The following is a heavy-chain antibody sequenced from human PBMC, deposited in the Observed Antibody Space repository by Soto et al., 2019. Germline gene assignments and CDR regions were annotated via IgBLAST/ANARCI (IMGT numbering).Heavy chain of an antibody. CDR2: INSDGRVS. CDR3: ARGDCVGGTCSSLAGSFYYYMAV. J-gene: IGHJ6*03. V-gene: IGHV3-74*02. D-gene: IGHD2-15*01. Sequence: EVQLVESGGGLVQPGGSLRLSCAASGFTFSNYWMYWVRQAPGKGLEWVSRINSDGRVSSHADPVRGRLTISRDNVKNTLYLHMDSLRAEDTAVYFCARGDCVGGTCSSLAGSFYYYMAVWGKGATVTVFS. CDR1: GFTFSNYW.